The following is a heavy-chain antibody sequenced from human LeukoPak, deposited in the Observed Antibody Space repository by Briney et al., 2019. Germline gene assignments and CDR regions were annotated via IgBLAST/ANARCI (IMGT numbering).Heavy chain of an antibody. Sequence: SETLSLTCTVSGGSISSSRYYWGWIRQPPGKGLEWIGTIYYSGSTYYNPSLKSRVTISVDTSKNQFSLWLSSVTAADTAVFYCASLVGYDFWNVFYYYTDVWGKGTTVTVSS. CDR1: GGSISSSRYY. V-gene: IGHV4-39*01. J-gene: IGHJ6*03. CDR2: IYYSGST. D-gene: IGHD3-3*01. CDR3: ASLVGYDFWNVFYYYTDV.